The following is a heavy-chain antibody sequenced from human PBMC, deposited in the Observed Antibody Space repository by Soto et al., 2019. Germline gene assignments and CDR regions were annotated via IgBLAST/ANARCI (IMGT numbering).Heavy chain of an antibody. D-gene: IGHD5-18*01. V-gene: IGHV4-39*01. CDR1: GGSISSSSYY. CDR3: AREGSYGDDFDY. Sequence: SETLSLTCTVSGGSISSSSYYWGWIRQPPGKGLEWIGSIYYSGSTYYNPSLKSRVTISVDTSKNQFSLKLSSVTAADTAVYYCAREGSYGDDFDYWGKGTLVTVSS. CDR2: IYYSGST. J-gene: IGHJ4*02.